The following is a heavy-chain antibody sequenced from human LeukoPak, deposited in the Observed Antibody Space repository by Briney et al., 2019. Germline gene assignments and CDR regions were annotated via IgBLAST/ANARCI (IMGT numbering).Heavy chain of an antibody. CDR1: GGSISSGSHH. CDR2: IHYSRTT. Sequence: SETLSLTCTVSGGSISSGSHHWGWFRQSPGKGLEWIGSIHYSRTTYHNPSLNSRLTISDVTSKNQFSLQLNSVTAADTAVYYCARHDGRGGATMGALDSWGQGALVTVSS. D-gene: IGHD5-12*01. CDR3: ARHDGRGGATMGALDS. V-gene: IGHV4-39*01. J-gene: IGHJ5*01.